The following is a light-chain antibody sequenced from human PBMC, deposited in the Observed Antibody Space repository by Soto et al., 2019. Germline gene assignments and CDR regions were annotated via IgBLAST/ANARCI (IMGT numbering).Light chain of an antibody. CDR3: MHSLQTPWS. J-gene: IGKJ1*01. Sequence: DLVMTQSPLSLPVSPGEPASISCRSNQSLLHINAYNCLDWYLQRQGQSAQLLIYLGSNRAYVVPDRFSGSGSGTNFTLKIASVYAGDVGFYYCMHSLQTPWSFGQGTVMEIQ. CDR2: LGS. V-gene: IGKV2-28*01. CDR1: QSLLHINAYNC.